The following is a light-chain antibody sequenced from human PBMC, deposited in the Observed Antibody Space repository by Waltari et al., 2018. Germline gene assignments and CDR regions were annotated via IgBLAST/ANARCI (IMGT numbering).Light chain of an antibody. V-gene: IGLV2-23*02. CDR1: SSDVGSYTL. J-gene: IGLJ2*01. Sequence: QSALTQPASVSGSPGQSITISCTGTSSDVGSYTLVSWYQQHPGNAPKLMIYEVSKRPSGVSNRFPGSRSGHTASLTISGLQAEDEADYYCCSYAGSSTVVFGGGTKLTVL. CDR2: EVS. CDR3: CSYAGSSTVV.